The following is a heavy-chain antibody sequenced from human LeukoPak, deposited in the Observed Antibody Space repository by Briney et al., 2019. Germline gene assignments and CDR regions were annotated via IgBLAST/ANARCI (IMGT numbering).Heavy chain of an antibody. Sequence: SQTLSLTCAISGDSVSSNSAAWNWIRQSPSRGLEWLGRTYYRSKWYNDYAVSVKSRITINPDTSKNQFSLQLNSVTPEDTAVYYCARDMAPDYYDSSGYQVGFVYWGQGTLVTVSS. CDR1: GDSVSSNSAA. J-gene: IGHJ4*02. CDR3: ARDMAPDYYDSSGYQVGFVY. D-gene: IGHD3-22*01. CDR2: TYYRSKWYN. V-gene: IGHV6-1*01.